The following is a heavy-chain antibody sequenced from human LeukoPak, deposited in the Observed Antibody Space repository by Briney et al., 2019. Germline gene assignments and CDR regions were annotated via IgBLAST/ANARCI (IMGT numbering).Heavy chain of an antibody. V-gene: IGHV3-23*01. CDR2: ISGSCGST. CDR3: AKESYYAFDI. Sequence: PGGSLRLPCAASGFTFSSYSMGWVRQAPGKGLEGVSAISGSCGSTYYADVVKGRFTISRDNSKNTLYMQMNSQRAEDTAVYYCAKESYYAFDIWGQGTMVTVSS. D-gene: IGHD1-26*01. CDR1: GFTFSSYS. J-gene: IGHJ3*02.